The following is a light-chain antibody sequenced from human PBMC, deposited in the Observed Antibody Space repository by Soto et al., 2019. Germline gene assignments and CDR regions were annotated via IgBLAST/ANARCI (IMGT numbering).Light chain of an antibody. CDR3: QQASSFPFT. V-gene: IGKV1-12*01. Sequence: DIQMTQSPSSVSASVGDRVTITCRASQRISNWVAWYQQKPGKVPNLLIYAASTLQSGAPSRFSGSGSGTDFILTISSLQPEDSATYYCQQASSFPFTFGPGTKVDV. CDR2: AAS. CDR1: QRISNW. J-gene: IGKJ3*01.